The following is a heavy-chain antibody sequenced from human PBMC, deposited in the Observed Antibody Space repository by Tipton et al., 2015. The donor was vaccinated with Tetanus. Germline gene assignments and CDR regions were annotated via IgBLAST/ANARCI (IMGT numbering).Heavy chain of an antibody. Sequence: TLSLTCTVSGGSISSDGAYWSWIRQHPGEGLEWIGYISNSGSTYYNPSLKSRVTISVDTSQKQISLEVNSVTAADTAVYYCARGWGSSWYYFDYWGQGILVTVSS. CDR2: ISNSGST. J-gene: IGHJ4*02. CDR3: ARGWGSSWYYFDY. D-gene: IGHD6-13*01. V-gene: IGHV4-31*03. CDR1: GGSISSDGAY.